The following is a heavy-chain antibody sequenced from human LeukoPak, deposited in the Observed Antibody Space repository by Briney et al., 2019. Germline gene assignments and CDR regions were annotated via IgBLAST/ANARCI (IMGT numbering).Heavy chain of an antibody. CDR1: GGSVSSGSYY. D-gene: IGHD1-26*01. Sequence: SETLSLTCTVSGGSVSSGSYYWSWIRQPPGKGLEWIGYIYYSGSTNYNPSLKSRVTISVDTSKNQFSLKLSSVAAADTAVYYCASSGSSTAFAFDIWGQGTMVTVSS. CDR2: IYYSGST. J-gene: IGHJ3*02. V-gene: IGHV4-61*01. CDR3: ASSGSSTAFAFDI.